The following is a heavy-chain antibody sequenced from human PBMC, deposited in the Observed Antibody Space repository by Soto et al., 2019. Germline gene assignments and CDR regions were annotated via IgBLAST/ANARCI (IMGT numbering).Heavy chain of an antibody. Sequence: QITLKESGPPLVRPAQTLTLTCAFSGFSLTTTSMGVAWIRQPPGKALEWLALIYWDDDKRYSPSLKDRLTISQDTSRSRVVLTISNMNPEDTGTYFCAHAGDYDLRSFDPLGPGTLVTVSS. J-gene: IGHJ5*02. CDR2: IYWDDDK. V-gene: IGHV2-5*02. CDR1: GFSLTTTSMG. D-gene: IGHD4-17*01. CDR3: AHAGDYDLRSFDP.